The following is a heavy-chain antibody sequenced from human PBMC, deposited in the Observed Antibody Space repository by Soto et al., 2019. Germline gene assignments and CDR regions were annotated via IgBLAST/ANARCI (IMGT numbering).Heavy chain of an antibody. CDR2: ISGSGGST. D-gene: IGHD3-22*01. J-gene: IGHJ4*02. CDR3: ARLYYYDSSGYYGN. V-gene: IGHV3-23*01. Sequence: PGGSLRLSCAASGFTFSSYAMSWVRQAPGKGLEWVSAISGSGGSTYYADSVKGRFTISRDNSKNTLYLQMNSLRAEDTAVYYCARLYYYDSSGYYGNWGQGTLVTVSS. CDR1: GFTFSSYA.